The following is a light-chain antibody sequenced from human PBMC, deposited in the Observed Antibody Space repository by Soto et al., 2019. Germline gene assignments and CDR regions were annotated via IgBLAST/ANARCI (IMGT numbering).Light chain of an antibody. CDR1: SGSVSTNYY. CDR3: ALYMGSGIWV. J-gene: IGLJ3*02. V-gene: IGLV8-61*01. CDR2: STN. Sequence: QAVVTQEPSFSVSPGETVTLTCGQNSGSVSTNYYPSWYQQTPGQPPRTLMYSTNTRSSGVPDRFSGSILGNKAALTITGAQADDEADYSCALYMGSGIWVFGGGTKLTVL.